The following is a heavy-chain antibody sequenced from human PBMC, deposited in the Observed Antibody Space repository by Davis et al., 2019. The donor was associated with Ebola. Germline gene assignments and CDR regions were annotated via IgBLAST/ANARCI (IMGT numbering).Heavy chain of an antibody. D-gene: IGHD3-22*01. V-gene: IGHV1-2*02. CDR1: GYTFTGYY. Sequence: ASVKVSCKASGYTFTGYYMHWVRQAPGQGLEWMGWINPNSGGTNYAQKFQGRVTMTRDTSISTAYMELSRLRSDDTAVYYCARDKGHHYYDSSGYLNWFDPWGQGTLVTVSS. CDR2: INPNSGGT. J-gene: IGHJ5*02. CDR3: ARDKGHHYYDSSGYLNWFDP.